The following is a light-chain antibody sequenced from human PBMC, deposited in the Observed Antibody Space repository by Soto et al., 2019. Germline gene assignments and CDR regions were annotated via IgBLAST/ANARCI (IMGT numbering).Light chain of an antibody. V-gene: IGLV2-8*01. CDR1: SSDVGHYDY. Sequence: QSVLTQPPSASGSPGQSVTISCTGTSSDVGHYDYVSWYQQHPGKAPKLMIYEVTKRPSGVPDRFSGSKSGNTASLTVSGLQAEDEADYYCSSYAGNNNLVFGGGTKVTVL. CDR2: EVT. CDR3: SSYAGNNNLV. J-gene: IGLJ2*01.